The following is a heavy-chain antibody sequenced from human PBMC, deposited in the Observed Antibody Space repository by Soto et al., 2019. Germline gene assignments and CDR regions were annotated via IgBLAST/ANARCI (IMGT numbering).Heavy chain of an antibody. CDR2: IYYSGST. CDR1: GGSISSGDYY. Sequence: SETLSLTCTVSGGSISSGDYYWSWIRQPPGKGLEWIGYIYYSGSTYYNPSLKSRVTISVDTSKNQFSLKLSSVTAADTAVYYCARDHCGGACWFDYWGQGTLVTVSS. V-gene: IGHV4-30-4*01. J-gene: IGHJ4*02. D-gene: IGHD2-21*02. CDR3: ARDHCGGACWFDY.